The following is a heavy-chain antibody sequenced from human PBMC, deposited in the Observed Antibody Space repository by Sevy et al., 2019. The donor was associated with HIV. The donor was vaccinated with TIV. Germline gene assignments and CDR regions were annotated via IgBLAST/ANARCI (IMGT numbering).Heavy chain of an antibody. CDR2: IYPDDSDT. V-gene: IGHV5-51*01. CDR1: EYSFSNYW. J-gene: IGHJ4*02. CDR3: ARRKPTASYYHDSSGSPGYFDY. Sequence: GESRKISCKGSEYSFSNYWIGWVRQMPGKGLEWMGIIYPDDSDTRYSPSFQGQVTISVDKSINTAYLQWSSLKASDTAMYYCARRKPTASYYHDSSGSPGYFDYWGQGTLVTVSS. D-gene: IGHD3-22*01.